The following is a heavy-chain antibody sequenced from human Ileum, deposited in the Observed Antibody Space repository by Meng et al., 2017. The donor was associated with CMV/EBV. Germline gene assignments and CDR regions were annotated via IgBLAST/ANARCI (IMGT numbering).Heavy chain of an antibody. CDR2: ITQGRTTGT. CDR3: ARGLDSWLPDY. Sequence: QGQVQQQGVGRFKPSDTRARTCASDGRYCSGYFWSLFLQPPEKEGEWMGEITQGRTTGTTNNPSRISRVTVTVDTSNSQFPLTMTSVAAAVTAVYYCARGLDSWLPDYWGQGTLVTVSS. J-gene: IGHJ4*02. D-gene: IGHD2-8*02. CDR1: GRYCSGYF. V-gene: IGHV4-34*01.